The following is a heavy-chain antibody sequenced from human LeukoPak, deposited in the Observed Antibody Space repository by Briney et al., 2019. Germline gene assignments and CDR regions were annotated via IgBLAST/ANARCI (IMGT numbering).Heavy chain of an antibody. Sequence: GASVKVSCKASGVTFSSYGFVWLRQAPGQGLEWMGRIIPILGIADYAQKVQGRVTITADTSTSTAYMELSNLRSEDTAVYYCATYNVDCYATSDGMDVWGQGTTVTVSS. CDR2: IIPILGIA. CDR1: GVTFSSYG. D-gene: IGHD2-21*01. CDR3: ATYNVDCYATSDGMDV. V-gene: IGHV1-69*04. J-gene: IGHJ6*02.